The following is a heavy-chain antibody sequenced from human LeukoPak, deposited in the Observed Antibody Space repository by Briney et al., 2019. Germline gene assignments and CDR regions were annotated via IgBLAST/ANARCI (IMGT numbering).Heavy chain of an antibody. D-gene: IGHD3-9*01. CDR1: GYTFTSYD. Sequence: ASVKVSCKASGYTFTSYDINWVRQATRQGLEWMGWMNPNSGNTGYAQKFQGRVTMTRNTSISTAYMELSSLRSEDTAVYYCARGPVLRYFDWLSTPYYFDYWGQGTLVTVSS. CDR2: MNPNSGNT. CDR3: ARGPVLRYFDWLSTPYYFDY. V-gene: IGHV1-8*01. J-gene: IGHJ4*02.